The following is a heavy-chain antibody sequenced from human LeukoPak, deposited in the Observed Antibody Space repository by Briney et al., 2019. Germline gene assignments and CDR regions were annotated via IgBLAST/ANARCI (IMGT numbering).Heavy chain of an antibody. D-gene: IGHD6-19*01. CDR1: GFTFSSYS. CDR2: ISSSSSYI. J-gene: IGHJ6*02. V-gene: IGHV3-21*01. Sequence: GSLRLSCAASGFTFSSYSVNWVRQAPGKGLEWVSSISSSSSYIYYADSVKGRFTISRDNAKNSLYLQMNSLRAEDTAVYYCARDYYSSGWYDPYYYGMDVWGQGTTVTVSS. CDR3: ARDYYSSGWYDPYYYGMDV.